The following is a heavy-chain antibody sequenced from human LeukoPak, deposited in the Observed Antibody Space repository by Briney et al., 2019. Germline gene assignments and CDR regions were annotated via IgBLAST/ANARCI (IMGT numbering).Heavy chain of an antibody. Sequence: PSETLSLTCTVSGGSISSSSYYWGWIRQPPGKGLEWIGSIYYSGSTYYNPSLKSRVTISVDTSKNQFSLKLSSVTAADTAVYYCARRGPSSGYYNYWGQGTLVTVSS. V-gene: IGHV4-39*07. CDR1: GGSISSSSYY. CDR2: IYYSGST. J-gene: IGHJ4*02. CDR3: ARRGPSSGYYNY. D-gene: IGHD3-22*01.